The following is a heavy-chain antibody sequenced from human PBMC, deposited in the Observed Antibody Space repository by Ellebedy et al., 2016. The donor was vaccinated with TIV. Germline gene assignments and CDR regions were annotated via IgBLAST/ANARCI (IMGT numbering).Heavy chain of an antibody. CDR2: ISGSGGST. CDR3: AKGGTYDILTGFRLHSRPFDY. V-gene: IGHV3-23*01. CDR1: GFTFSSYA. Sequence: GGSLRLXXAASGFTFSSYAMSWVRQAPGKGLEWVSAISGSGGSTYYADSVKGRFTISRDNSKNTLYLQMNSLRVEDTAVYYCAKGGTYDILTGFRLHSRPFDYWGQGTLVTVSS. D-gene: IGHD3-9*01. J-gene: IGHJ4*02.